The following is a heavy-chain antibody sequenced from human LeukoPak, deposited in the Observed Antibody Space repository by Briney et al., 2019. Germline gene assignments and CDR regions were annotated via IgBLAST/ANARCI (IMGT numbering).Heavy chain of an antibody. CDR2: MSGIGGFV. CDR3: ARDDYSDSPTYYNGMDV. D-gene: IGHD4/OR15-4a*01. Sequence: GGSLRLSCVASGFTFSSYGMHWVRQAPGKGLEWVSSMSGIGGFVHYADSVKGRFTISRVNAKSSLYLQMNSLRAEDTAVYFCARDDYSDSPTYYNGMDVWGQGTAVTVSS. J-gene: IGHJ6*02. V-gene: IGHV3-21*01. CDR1: GFTFSSYG.